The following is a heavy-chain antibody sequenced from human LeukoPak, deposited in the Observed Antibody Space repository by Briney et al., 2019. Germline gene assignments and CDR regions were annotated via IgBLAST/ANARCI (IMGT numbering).Heavy chain of an antibody. CDR2: INPDSGGT. CDR1: GYTFTAYY. Sequence: AAVKVSCKASGYTFTAYYMHWVRQAPGQGVEWMGWINPDSGGTGYAQRFQGRVSMTRDTSISTAYMELSSLRSDDTAVYYCARDPHIAVAGTRGSNYYYGMDVWGQGTTVTVS. D-gene: IGHD6-19*01. J-gene: IGHJ6*02. V-gene: IGHV1-2*02. CDR3: ARDPHIAVAGTRGSNYYYGMDV.